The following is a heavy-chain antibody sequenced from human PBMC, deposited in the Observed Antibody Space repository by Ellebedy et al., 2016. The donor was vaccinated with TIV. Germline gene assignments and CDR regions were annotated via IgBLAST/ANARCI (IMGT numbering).Heavy chain of an antibody. CDR1: GGSISSSSYY. J-gene: IGHJ4*02. CDR2: IYYSGST. CDR3: AAIQGGADY. D-gene: IGHD3-16*01. V-gene: IGHV4-39*01. Sequence: SETLSLTXTVSGGSISSSSYYWGWIHQPPGKGLEWIGSIYYSGSTYYNPSLKSRVTISVDTSKNQFSLKLSSVTAADTAVYYCAAIQGGADYWGQGTLVTVSS.